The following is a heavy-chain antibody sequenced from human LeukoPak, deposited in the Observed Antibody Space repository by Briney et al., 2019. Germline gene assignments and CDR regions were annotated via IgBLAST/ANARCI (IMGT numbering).Heavy chain of an antibody. Sequence: PSETLSLTCTVSGGSISSSSHYWGWIRQPPGKGLEWIGSIYYSGSTYYNPSLKSRVTISVDTSKNQFSLKLSSVTAADTAVYYCALLGYCSSTSCFRPPFNFDYWGQGTLVTVSS. CDR3: ALLGYCSSTSCFRPPFNFDY. CDR2: IYYSGST. D-gene: IGHD2-2*01. CDR1: GGSISSSSHY. J-gene: IGHJ4*02. V-gene: IGHV4-39*01.